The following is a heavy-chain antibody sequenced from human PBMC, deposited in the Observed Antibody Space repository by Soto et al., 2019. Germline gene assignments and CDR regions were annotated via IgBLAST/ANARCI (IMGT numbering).Heavy chain of an antibody. CDR1: GFTFRNHA. Sequence: QVQLVESGGGVVQPGRSLRLSCAAPGFTFRNHAMHWVRQAPGKGLEWVGLIWYDGTSKYYADSVKGRFTISRDNSKNTLYLEMNSLRVEDTAIYYCARDQGVVIIKDHWGQGTLVTVSS. CDR3: ARDQGVVIIKDH. D-gene: IGHD6-6*01. J-gene: IGHJ4*02. CDR2: IWYDGTSK. V-gene: IGHV3-33*08.